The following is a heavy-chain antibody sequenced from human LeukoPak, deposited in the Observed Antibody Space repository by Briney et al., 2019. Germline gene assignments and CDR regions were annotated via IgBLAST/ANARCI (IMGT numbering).Heavy chain of an antibody. V-gene: IGHV1-8*01. CDR3: ARGLTRGAHPTDY. CDR1: GYTFTSYD. D-gene: IGHD3-10*01. CDR2: MNPNSGNT. J-gene: IGHJ4*02. Sequence: ASVEVSCKAAGYTFTSYDINWVRQATGQGLEWMGWMNPNSGNTGYAQKFQGRVTMTRHTSISKAYMELSSLRSEDTAVYYCARGLTRGAHPTDYWGQGTLVTVSS.